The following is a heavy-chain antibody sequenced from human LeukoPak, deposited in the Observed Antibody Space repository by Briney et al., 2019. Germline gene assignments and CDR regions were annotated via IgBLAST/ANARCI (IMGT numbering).Heavy chain of an antibody. CDR3: ARAHIAPKTAVAFDI. V-gene: IGHV1-69*05. Sequence: SVKVSRKASGGTFSSYAISWVRQAPGQGLEWMGGIIPIFGTANYAQKFQGRVTITTDESTSTAYMELSSLRSEDTAVYYCARAHIAPKTAVAFDIWGQGTMVTVSS. J-gene: IGHJ3*02. CDR1: GGTFSSYA. D-gene: IGHD6-13*01. CDR2: IIPIFGTA.